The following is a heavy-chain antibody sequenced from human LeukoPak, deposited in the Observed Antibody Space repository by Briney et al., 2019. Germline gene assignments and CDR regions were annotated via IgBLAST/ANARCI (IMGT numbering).Heavy chain of an antibody. Sequence: GGSLRLSCAASGFTFSSYSMKWVRQAPGEGLEWVSSINSDSRLMYYAESVKGRFTISRDNARNSLYLQMNSLRAEDTAVYYCIRDLFDDYSLDFWGQGALVTVSS. CDR2: INSDSRLM. CDR1: GFTFSSYS. D-gene: IGHD3-16*01. V-gene: IGHV3-21*01. J-gene: IGHJ4*02. CDR3: IRDLFDDYSLDF.